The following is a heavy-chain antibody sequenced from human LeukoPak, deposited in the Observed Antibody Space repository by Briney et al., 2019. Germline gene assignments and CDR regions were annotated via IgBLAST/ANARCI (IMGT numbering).Heavy chain of an antibody. Sequence: GRSLRLSCAASGFTFSSYAMHWVRQAPGKGLEWVAVISYDGSNKYYADSVKGRFTISRDNSKNTLYLQMNSLRAEDTVVYYCARGGTLQPHDAFDIWGQGTMVTVSS. V-gene: IGHV3-30-3*01. CDR2: ISYDGSNK. CDR1: GFTFSSYA. CDR3: ARGGTLQPHDAFDI. D-gene: IGHD1-1*01. J-gene: IGHJ3*02.